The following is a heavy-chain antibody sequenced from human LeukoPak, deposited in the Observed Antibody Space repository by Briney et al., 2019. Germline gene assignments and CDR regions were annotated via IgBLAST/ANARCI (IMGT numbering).Heavy chain of an antibody. Sequence: GGSLRLSCAASGFPFNAYWMTWVRQAPGKGLEWVANIRQDGDTKYYVDSVKGRFTISRDNAMNSLYLQMNSLRAEDTAIYYCARSLPYGTTWYGRSDFWGQGTLVTVPS. J-gene: IGHJ4*02. CDR2: IRQDGDTK. D-gene: IGHD6-13*01. V-gene: IGHV3-7*03. CDR1: GFPFNAYW. CDR3: ARSLPYGTTWYGRSDF.